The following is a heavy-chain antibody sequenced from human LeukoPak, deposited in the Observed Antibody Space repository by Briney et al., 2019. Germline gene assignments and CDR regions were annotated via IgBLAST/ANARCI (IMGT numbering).Heavy chain of an antibody. Sequence: HGESLKISCKGSGYIFSDYWINWVRQMAGKGLEWMGTIYPGDSETRYSPSFQDQVTISADKSINSAYLQWSSLKASDTAIYYCARLRISTWYYFDYWGQGSLVTVSS. J-gene: IGHJ4*02. D-gene: IGHD6-13*01. V-gene: IGHV5-51*01. CDR3: ARLRISTWYYFDY. CDR1: GYIFSDYW. CDR2: IYPGDSET.